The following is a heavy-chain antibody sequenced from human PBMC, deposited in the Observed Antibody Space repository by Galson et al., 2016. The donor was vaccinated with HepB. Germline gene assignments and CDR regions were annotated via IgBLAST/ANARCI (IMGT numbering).Heavy chain of an antibody. J-gene: IGHJ6*02. CDR1: GGTFNSYR. CDR3: ARVPHFYAMDV. Sequence: SVKVSCKASGGTFNSYRISWVRQAPGQGLEWMGGIIPMFGTVDYAQKFQGRVTITADESTSTIYMEVSSLRSEDTALYYCARVPHFYAMDVWGQGTTVTVSS. V-gene: IGHV1-69*13. CDR2: IIPMFGTV.